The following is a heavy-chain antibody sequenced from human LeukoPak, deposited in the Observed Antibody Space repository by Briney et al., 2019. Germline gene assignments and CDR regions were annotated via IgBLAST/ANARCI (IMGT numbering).Heavy chain of an antibody. Sequence: ASVTVSCKASGYNFISYYMHWVRQAPGQGLEWMGIINPSGGSTSYAQKFQDRVTMTRDTSTSTVYMELISLKSEDTAVYYCAREDVVLVDAVRYYYYGMDVWGQGTTVTVSS. CDR3: AREDVVLVDAVRYYYYGMDV. CDR1: GYNFISYY. D-gene: IGHD2-8*01. J-gene: IGHJ6*02. V-gene: IGHV1-46*01. CDR2: INPSGGST.